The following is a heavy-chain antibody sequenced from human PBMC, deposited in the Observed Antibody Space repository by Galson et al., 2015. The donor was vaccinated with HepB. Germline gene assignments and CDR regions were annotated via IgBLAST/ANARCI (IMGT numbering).Heavy chain of an antibody. D-gene: IGHD6-13*01. J-gene: IGHJ6*02. Sequence: SLRLSCAASRFMFSTYGMHWVRQAPGKGLEWVALISFDGSNKNYADSVKGRFTISRDNSKSTLYLQMNSLRAEDTAVYYCARDLGRRAAAGYPYYYGMDVWGQGTTVAVSS. CDR3: ARDLGRRAAAGYPYYYGMDV. V-gene: IGHV3-33*08. CDR2: ISFDGSNK. CDR1: RFMFSTYG.